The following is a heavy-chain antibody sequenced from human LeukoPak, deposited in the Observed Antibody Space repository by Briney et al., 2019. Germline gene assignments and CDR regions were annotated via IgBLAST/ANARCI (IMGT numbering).Heavy chain of an antibody. CDR3: ATGYTYDYSLY. J-gene: IGHJ4*02. Sequence: ASVKVSCKVSGDTVTGFSIHWVRQAPGHGLEWMGGFDPEDGARIFAQKFQGRVTMTEDTSADTAYMDLSSLRSEDTAVYYCATGYTYDYSLYWGQGTLVTVSS. V-gene: IGHV1-24*01. D-gene: IGHD5-18*01. CDR2: FDPEDGAR. CDR1: GDTVTGFS.